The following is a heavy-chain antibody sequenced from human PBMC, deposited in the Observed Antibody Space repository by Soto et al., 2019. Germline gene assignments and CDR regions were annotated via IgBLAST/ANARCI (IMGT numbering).Heavy chain of an antibody. Sequence: GSLRLSCTASGFTFDDYAMSWFRKDPGKGLEWVGFIRSKAYGGTTEYAASVKGRFTISRDDSKSIAYLQMNSLKTEDTAVSYCTRGLYCGGACSRSGGGGYWRRGSLV. CDR3: TRGLYCGGACSRSGGGGY. V-gene: IGHV3-49*03. CDR2: IRSKAYGGTT. J-gene: IGHJ4*02. D-gene: IGHD2-21*02. CDR1: GFTFDDYA.